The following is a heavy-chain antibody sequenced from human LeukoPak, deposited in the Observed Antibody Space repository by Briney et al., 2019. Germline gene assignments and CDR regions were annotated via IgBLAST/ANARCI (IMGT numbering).Heavy chain of an antibody. V-gene: IGHV4-59*01. D-gene: IGHD3-9*01. CDR1: GGSISSYY. Sequence: PSETLSLTCTVSGGSISSYYWSWIRQPPGKGLEWIGYIYYSGSTNYNPSLKSRVTISVDTSKNQFSLKLSSVTAADTAVYYCARAYYDILTGPTRFEFDYWGQGTLVTVSS. J-gene: IGHJ4*02. CDR3: ARAYYDILTGPTRFEFDY. CDR2: IYYSGST.